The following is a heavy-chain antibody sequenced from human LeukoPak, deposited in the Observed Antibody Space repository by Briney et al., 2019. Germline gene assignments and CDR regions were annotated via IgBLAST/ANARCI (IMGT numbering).Heavy chain of an antibody. CDR3: VRDSSASY. D-gene: IGHD6-19*01. CDR1: GFTFSSYG. J-gene: IGHJ4*02. V-gene: IGHV3-30*03. Sequence: GGSLRLSCAASGFTFSSYGMHWVRQAPGKGLEWVAVISYDGSNKYYADSVKGRFTISRDNSKNTLYLQMNSLRAEDTAVYYCVRDSSASYWGQGTLVTVSS. CDR2: ISYDGSNK.